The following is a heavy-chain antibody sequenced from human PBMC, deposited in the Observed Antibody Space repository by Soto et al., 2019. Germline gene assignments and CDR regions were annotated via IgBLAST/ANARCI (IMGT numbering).Heavy chain of an antibody. CDR2: ISYDGSNK. CDR3: ATSTMIASYYFDY. CDR1: GFTFSSYG. Sequence: GGSLRLSCAASGFTFSSYGMHWVRQAPGKGLEWVAVISYDGSNKYYADSVKGRFTISRDNSKNTLYLQMNSLRAEDTAVYYCATSTMIASYYFDYWGQGTLVTVSS. J-gene: IGHJ4*02. V-gene: IGHV3-30*03. D-gene: IGHD3-22*01.